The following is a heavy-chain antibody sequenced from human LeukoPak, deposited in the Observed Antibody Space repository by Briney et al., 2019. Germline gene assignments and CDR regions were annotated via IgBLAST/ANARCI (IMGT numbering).Heavy chain of an antibody. J-gene: IGHJ4*02. CDR2: VPYSGTT. V-gene: IGHV4-31*03. CDR3: ARLQYSSANIDY. D-gene: IGHD6-19*01. CDR1: GGSISSGGYY. Sequence: SQTLSLTCSVSGGSISSGGYYWSWIRQHPGKGLEWIGYVPYSGTTYYNPSLKSRVTVSVDTSKNQFSLKLSSVTAADTAVYYCARLQYSSANIDYWGQGTLVTVSS.